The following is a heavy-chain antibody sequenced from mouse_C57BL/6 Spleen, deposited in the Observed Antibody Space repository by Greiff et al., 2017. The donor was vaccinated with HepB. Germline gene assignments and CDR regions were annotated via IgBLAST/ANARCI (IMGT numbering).Heavy chain of an antibody. J-gene: IGHJ2*01. CDR1: GYTFTSYW. V-gene: IGHV1-64*01. CDR3: ARSGTVVATNFDY. CDR2: IHPNSGST. D-gene: IGHD1-1*01. Sequence: VQLQQPGAELVKPGASVKLSCKASGYTFTSYWMHWVKQRPGQGLEWIGMIHPNSGSTNYNEKFKSKATLTVDKSSSTAYMQLSSLTSEDSAVYYGARSGTVVATNFDYWGQGTTLTVSS.